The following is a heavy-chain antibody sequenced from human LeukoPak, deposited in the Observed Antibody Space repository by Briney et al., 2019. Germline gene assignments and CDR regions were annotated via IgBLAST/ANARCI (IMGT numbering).Heavy chain of an antibody. V-gene: IGHV5-51*01. J-gene: IGHJ5*01. CDR1: GYSFTSYW. D-gene: IGHD3-10*01. CDR2: IYPGDSDT. Sequence: GESLKISCKGSGYSFTSYWIGWVRQMPGKGLEWMGIIYPGDSDTRYSPSFQGQVTISADKSISTAYLQWSSLKASDTAMYYCAKVYYYGSGSYYNIWFDSWGQGTLVTVSS. CDR3: AKVYYYGSGSYYNIWFDS.